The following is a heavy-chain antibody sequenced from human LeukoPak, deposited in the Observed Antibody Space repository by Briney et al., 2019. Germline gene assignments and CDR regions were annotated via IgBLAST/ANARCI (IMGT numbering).Heavy chain of an antibody. V-gene: IGHV3-53*01. CDR1: GFTVSSNF. D-gene: IGHD4-23*01. CDR2: IYSGGST. Sequence: GGSLRLSCAASGFTVSSNFMSWVRQAPGKGLEWVSIIYSGGSTYYADSVKGRFTISRDNSKNTLYLQMNSLRAEDTAVYYCARAPGNSRSAYYYYYGMDVWGQGTTVTVSS. J-gene: IGHJ6*02. CDR3: ARAPGNSRSAYYYYYGMDV.